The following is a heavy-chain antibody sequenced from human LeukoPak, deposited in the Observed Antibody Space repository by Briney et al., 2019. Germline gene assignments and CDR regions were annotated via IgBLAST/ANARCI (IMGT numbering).Heavy chain of an antibody. Sequence: SETLSLTCTVSGGSISSYYWSWIRQPAGKGLEWIGRIYTSGSTNYNPSLKSRVTMSVDTSKNQFSLKLSSVTAADTAVYYCARVSLRYQLLPSDAFDIWGQGTMVTVSS. CDR1: GGSISSYY. CDR3: ARVSLRYQLLPSDAFDI. CDR2: IYTSGST. J-gene: IGHJ3*02. D-gene: IGHD2-2*01. V-gene: IGHV4-4*07.